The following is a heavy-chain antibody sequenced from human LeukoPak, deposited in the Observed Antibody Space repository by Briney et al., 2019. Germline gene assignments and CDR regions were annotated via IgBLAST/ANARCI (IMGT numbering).Heavy chain of an antibody. V-gene: IGHV1-8*01. J-gene: IGHJ4*02. CDR2: MNPNSGNT. CDR1: GYTFTSSD. Sequence: GASVKVSCKASGYTFTSSDINWVRQATGQGLEWMGWMNPNSGNTGYAQKFQGRVTMTRNTSISTAYMELSSLRSEDTAVYYCARKRIAARAIDYWGQGTLVTVSS. D-gene: IGHD6-6*01. CDR3: ARKRIAARAIDY.